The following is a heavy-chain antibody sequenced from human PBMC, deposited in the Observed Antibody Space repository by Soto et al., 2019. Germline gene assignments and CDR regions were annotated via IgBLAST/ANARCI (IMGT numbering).Heavy chain of an antibody. J-gene: IGHJ4*02. D-gene: IGHD2-15*01. CDR2: IRNKANSYAT. CDR3: ISHSPEDMIRT. Sequence: GGSLRLSCAASGFTFSGSSVHWVRQASGKGLEWVGRIRNKANSYATAYAASVRGRFTISRDDSKSTAFLQMNSLNTEDTAVYYCISHSPEDMIRTWGQGTLVTVSS. CDR1: GFTFSGSS. V-gene: IGHV3-73*01.